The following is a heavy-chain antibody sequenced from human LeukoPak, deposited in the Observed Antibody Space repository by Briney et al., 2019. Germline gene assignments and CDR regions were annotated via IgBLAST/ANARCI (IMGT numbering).Heavy chain of an antibody. CDR2: INHSGST. J-gene: IGHJ4*02. V-gene: IGHV4-34*01. CDR1: GGSFSGYY. Sequence: SETLSLTCAVYGGSFSGYYWSWIRQPPGKGLEWIGEINHSGSTNYNPSLKSRVTISVDTSKNQFSLKLSSVTAADTAVYYCARKSLGYCSSTSCYALDYWGQGTLVAVPS. D-gene: IGHD2-2*01. CDR3: ARKSLGYCSSTSCYALDY.